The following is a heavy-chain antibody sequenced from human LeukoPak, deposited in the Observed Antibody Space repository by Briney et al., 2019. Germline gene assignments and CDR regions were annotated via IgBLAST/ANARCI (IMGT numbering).Heavy chain of an antibody. Sequence: AASVKVSCKASGGTFSSYAISWVRQAPGQGLEWMGGIIPIFGTANYAQKFQGRVTITADESPSTAYMELSSLRSEDTAVYYCARELGTSYGYFDYWGQGTLVTVSS. CDR2: IIPIFGTA. CDR3: ARELGTSYGYFDY. J-gene: IGHJ4*02. CDR1: GGTFSSYA. D-gene: IGHD5-18*01. V-gene: IGHV1-69*13.